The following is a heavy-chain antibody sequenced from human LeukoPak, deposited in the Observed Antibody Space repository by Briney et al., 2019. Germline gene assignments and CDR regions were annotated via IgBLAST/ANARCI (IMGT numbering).Heavy chain of an antibody. CDR2: ISAYNGNT. Sequence: ASVKVSCKASGYTFTSYGISWVRQAPGQGLEWMGWISAYNGNTNYAQKLQGRVTMTTDTSTSTAYMELRSLRPDDTAVYYCAQAVAGFYYFDYWGQGTLVTVSS. V-gene: IGHV1-18*01. CDR1: GYTFTSYG. J-gene: IGHJ4*02. CDR3: AQAVAGFYYFDY. D-gene: IGHD6-19*01.